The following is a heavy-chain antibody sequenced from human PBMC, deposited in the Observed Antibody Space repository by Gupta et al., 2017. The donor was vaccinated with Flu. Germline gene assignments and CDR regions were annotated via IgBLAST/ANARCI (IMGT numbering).Heavy chain of an antibody. CDR1: EFTFSSYG. CDR2: IWYDGSNE. V-gene: IGHV3-33*01. Sequence: QVQLVESGGGVVQPGRSLRLSCAASEFTFSSYGMHWVRQAPGKGLEWVAFIWYDGSNESYAVSVKGRFTISRDNSKNTLYLQMSSLRAEDTAVYYCARDFGYYELFDNWGQGTLVTVSS. J-gene: IGHJ4*02. D-gene: IGHD3-22*01. CDR3: ARDFGYYELFDN.